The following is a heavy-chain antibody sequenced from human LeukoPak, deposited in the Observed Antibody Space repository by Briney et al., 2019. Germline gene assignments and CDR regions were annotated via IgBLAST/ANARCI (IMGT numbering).Heavy chain of an antibody. J-gene: IGHJ6*03. CDR1: GYTLTELS. CDR2: FDPEDGET. CDR3: ARVYYDSIGYYYKPRVYSYYYMDV. D-gene: IGHD3-22*01. V-gene: IGHV1-24*01. Sequence: ASVKVSCKVSGYTLTELSMHWVRQAPGKGLEWMGGFDPEDGETIYAQKFQGRVTMTEDTSTDTAYMELSSLRSDDTAVYYCARVYYDSIGYYYKPRVYSYYYMDVWGKGTTVTVSS.